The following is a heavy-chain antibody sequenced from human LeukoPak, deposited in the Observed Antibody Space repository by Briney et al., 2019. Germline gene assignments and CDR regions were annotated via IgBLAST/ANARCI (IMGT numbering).Heavy chain of an antibody. CDR3: ARHSNTYYYDSSGYYPSTYYFDY. CDR2: IYTSGST. Sequence: SETLSLTCTVSGGSISSYYWSWIRQPPGKGLEWIGYIYTSGSTNYNPSLKSRVTISVDTSKSQFSLKLSSVTAADTAVYYCARHSNTYYYDSSGYYPSTYYFDYWGQGTLVTVSS. CDR1: GGSISSYY. J-gene: IGHJ4*02. D-gene: IGHD3-22*01. V-gene: IGHV4-4*09.